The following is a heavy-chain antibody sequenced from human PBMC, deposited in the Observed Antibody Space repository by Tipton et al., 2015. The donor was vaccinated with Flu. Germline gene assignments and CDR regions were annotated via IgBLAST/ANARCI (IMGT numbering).Heavy chain of an antibody. Sequence: TLSLTCAVYGGSFSGYYWSWIRQPPGKGLEWIGEINHSGSTNYNPSLKSRVTISVDTSKNQFSLKLSSVTAADTAVYYCARDRQLKGYYYYYMDVWGKGTTVTVSS. D-gene: IGHD6-6*01. CDR1: GGSFSGYY. CDR3: ARDRQLKGYYYYYMDV. CDR2: INHSGST. V-gene: IGHV4-34*01. J-gene: IGHJ6*03.